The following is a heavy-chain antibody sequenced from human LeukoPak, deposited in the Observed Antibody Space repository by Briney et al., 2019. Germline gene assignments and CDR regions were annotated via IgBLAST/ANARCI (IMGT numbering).Heavy chain of an antibody. V-gene: IGHV3-30*02. D-gene: IGHD4-11*01. J-gene: IGHJ4*02. CDR1: GFTFSSYG. CDR2: TRYDGRKE. Sequence: GGSLRLSCATSGFTFSSYGMHWVRQAPGKGLEWVALTRYDGRKEIYADSVRGRFTISRDISKKVVYLQMTSLRVEDTAVYYCAKDPSGNYGAWRDWGQGTLVTISS. CDR3: AKDPSGNYGAWRD.